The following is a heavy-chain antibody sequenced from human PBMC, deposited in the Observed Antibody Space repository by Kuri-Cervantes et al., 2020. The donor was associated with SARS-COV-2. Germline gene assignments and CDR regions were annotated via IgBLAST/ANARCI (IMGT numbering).Heavy chain of an antibody. Sequence: GESLKISCADSGFTFSDKYMNWIRQTPGKGLEWVSSISSSSSYIYYADSVKGRFTISRDNAKNSLYLQMNSLRAEDTAVYYCARDPPYDSSGYEDYWGQGTLVTVSS. J-gene: IGHJ4*02. CDR1: GFTFSDKY. CDR2: ISSSSSYI. CDR3: ARDPPYDSSGYEDY. V-gene: IGHV3-21*01. D-gene: IGHD3-22*01.